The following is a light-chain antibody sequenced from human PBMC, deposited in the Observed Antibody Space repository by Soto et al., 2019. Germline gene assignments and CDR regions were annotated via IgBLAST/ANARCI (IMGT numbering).Light chain of an antibody. Sequence: QSVLTQPASVSGSLGQSITISCTGASFNNVSWYQQYPGKAPKLIISDVSHRPSGVSHRFSGSQSASTASLTISGLQPEDETDYYCSSYSITTSLYVFGTGTKLTVL. CDR2: DVS. CDR3: SSYSITTSLYV. CDR1: SFNN. V-gene: IGLV2-14*03. J-gene: IGLJ1*01.